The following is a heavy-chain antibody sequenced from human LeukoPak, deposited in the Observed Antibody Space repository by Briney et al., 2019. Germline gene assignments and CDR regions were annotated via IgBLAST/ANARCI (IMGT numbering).Heavy chain of an antibody. CDR1: GYTFTSYG. V-gene: IGHV1-18*01. CDR3: ARAEKYSSSAAFDI. Sequence: ASVKVSCKASGYTFTSYGISWVRQAPGQGLEWMGWISAYNGNTNYAQKLQGRVTMTTDTSTSTAYMELRSLRSEDTAVYYCARAEKYSSSAAFDIWGQGTLVTVSS. D-gene: IGHD6-6*01. J-gene: IGHJ4*02. CDR2: ISAYNGNT.